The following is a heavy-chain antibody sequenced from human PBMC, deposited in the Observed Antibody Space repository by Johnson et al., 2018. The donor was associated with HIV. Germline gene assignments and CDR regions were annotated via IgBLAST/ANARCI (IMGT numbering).Heavy chain of an antibody. CDR2: IYSGGST. V-gene: IGHV3-66*01. Sequence: VQLVESGGGLVQPGGSLTLSCAVSGFTVSSNYMSWVRQAPGKGLEWVSVIYSGGSTYYADSVKGRFTISRDNTKNTVYLQMNSLRAEDTAVYYCTTGVFHAFDMWGQGTMVTVSS. D-gene: IGHD1-1*01. CDR1: GFTVSSNY. J-gene: IGHJ3*02. CDR3: TTGVFHAFDM.